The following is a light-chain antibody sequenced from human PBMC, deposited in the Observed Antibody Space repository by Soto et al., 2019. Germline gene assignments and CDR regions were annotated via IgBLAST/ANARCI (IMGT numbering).Light chain of an antibody. V-gene: IGKV2-24*01. J-gene: IGKJ1*01. CDR2: QIS. CDR3: KQYYSTPWT. CDR1: QCLVHGDGGTY. Sequence: DIMMAQSPLSSHVTLGQPASISCRSTQCLVHGDGGTYLSCPQQRPGPPQGLLIYQISNRLSGVQDRFSASGAGTDFTLTIRSLQAEDVAVYYCKQYYSTPWTFGQGTKVDIK.